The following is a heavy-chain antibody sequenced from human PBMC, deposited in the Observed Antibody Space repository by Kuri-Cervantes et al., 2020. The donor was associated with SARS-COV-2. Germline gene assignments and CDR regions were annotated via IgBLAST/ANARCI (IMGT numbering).Heavy chain of an antibody. CDR1: GYSYIGYY. J-gene: IGHJ4*02. CDR2: INPHRGGT. Sequence: GESLKISCKASGYSYIGYYVHWVRQAPGQGLEWMGWINPHRGGTNYAQKFQGRVAMTWDTSISTAYMDLSRLKSDDTATYYCASPSMIRGVDLFDYWGQGTLVTVSS. D-gene: IGHD3-10*01. CDR3: ASPSMIRGVDLFDY. V-gene: IGHV1-2*02.